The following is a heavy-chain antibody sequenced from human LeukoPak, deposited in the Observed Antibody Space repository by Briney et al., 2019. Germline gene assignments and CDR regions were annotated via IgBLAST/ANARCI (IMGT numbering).Heavy chain of an antibody. Sequence: TGGSLRLSCAASGFTFDDYAMHWVRQAPGKGLEWVSGIGWNSGSIGYADSVKGRFTISRDNAKNSLYLQMNSLRAEDTALYYCAKDGSHEIAVAGDYWGQGTLVTVSS. CDR1: GFTFDDYA. CDR3: AKDGSHEIAVAGDY. J-gene: IGHJ4*02. V-gene: IGHV3-9*01. D-gene: IGHD6-19*01. CDR2: IGWNSGSI.